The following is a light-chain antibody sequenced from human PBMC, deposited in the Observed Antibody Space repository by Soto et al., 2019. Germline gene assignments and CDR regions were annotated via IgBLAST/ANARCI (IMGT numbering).Light chain of an antibody. CDR3: QQYNNWPPWT. J-gene: IGKJ1*01. V-gene: IGKV3-15*01. CDR1: QSISSD. Sequence: IATTQCAPRVTASHEKRATLSCRASQSISSDLAWYQQKPGQAPSLLIYGASTRATGIPARFSGSGSGTKFTLTISCLQSEDFAIYYCQQYNNWPPWTFGQGTKVEIK. CDR2: GAS.